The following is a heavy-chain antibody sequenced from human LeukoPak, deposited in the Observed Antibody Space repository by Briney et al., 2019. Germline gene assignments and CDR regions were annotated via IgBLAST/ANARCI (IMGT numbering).Heavy chain of an antibody. CDR3: ARDRYDFWSGYCTVFY. CDR2: IIPIFGTA. D-gene: IGHD3-3*01. CDR1: GGTFSSYA. V-gene: IGHV1-69*13. J-gene: IGHJ4*02. Sequence: SVKVSCKASGGTFSSYAISWVRQAPGQGLEWMGGIIPIFGTANYAQKFQGRVTITADESTSTAYMELSSLRSEDTAVYYCARDRYDFWSGYCTVFYWGQGTLVTVSS.